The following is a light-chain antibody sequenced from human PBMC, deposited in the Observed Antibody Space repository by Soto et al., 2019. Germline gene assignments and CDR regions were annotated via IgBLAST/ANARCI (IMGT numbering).Light chain of an antibody. Sequence: QAVVTQPPSASGTPEQRVTISCSGSTSNIGRNTVNWFQQLPGTAPKLLIFSNNQRPSGVPDRFSGSKSGTSASLAISGLQSEDEADYYCAAWDDSLNGVVFGGGTKLTVL. CDR2: SNN. CDR3: AAWDDSLNGVV. V-gene: IGLV1-44*01. J-gene: IGLJ2*01. CDR1: TSNIGRNT.